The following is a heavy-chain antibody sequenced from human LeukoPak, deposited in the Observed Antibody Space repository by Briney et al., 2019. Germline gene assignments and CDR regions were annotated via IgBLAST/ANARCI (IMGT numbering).Heavy chain of an antibody. J-gene: IGHJ3*02. V-gene: IGHV4-31*03. D-gene: IGHD1-26*01. Sequence: PSETLSLTCTVSGGSISSGGYYWSWIRQHPGKGLEWIGYIYYSGSTYYNPSLKSRVTISVDTSENQFSLKLSSVTAADTAVYYCARGIRRAVGATHRGFSRVGAFDIWGQGTMVTVSS. CDR1: GGSISSGGYY. CDR2: IYYSGST. CDR3: ARGIRRAVGATHRGFSRVGAFDI.